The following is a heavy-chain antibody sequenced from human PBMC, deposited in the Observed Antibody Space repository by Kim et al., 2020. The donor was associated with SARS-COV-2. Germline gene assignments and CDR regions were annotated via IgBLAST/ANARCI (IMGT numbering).Heavy chain of an antibody. D-gene: IGHD6-13*01. CDR2: IYHSGST. V-gene: IGHV4-4*02. CDR3: ASVSYSSSWEGEYYFDY. CDR1: GGSISSSNW. J-gene: IGHJ4*02. Sequence: SETLSLTCAVSGGSISSSNWWSWVRQPPGKGLEWIGEIYHSGSTNYNPSLKSRVTISVDKSKNQFSLKLSSVTAADTAVYYCASVSYSSSWEGEYYFDYWGQGTLVTVSS.